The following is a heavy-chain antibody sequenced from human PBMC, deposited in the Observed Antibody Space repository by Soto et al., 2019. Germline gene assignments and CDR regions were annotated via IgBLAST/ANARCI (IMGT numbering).Heavy chain of an antibody. V-gene: IGHV4-59*12. CDR3: ASTHDTSGYYPGY. CDR1: GDSIRSYY. J-gene: IGHJ4*02. Sequence: SETLSLTCNVSGDSIRSYYWSWIRQPPGKGLEWIGTVYYSGSTDCNPSLKSRVTISVDTSKNQFSLKLSSVTAADTAVYYCASTHDTSGYYPGYWGQGTLVTVSS. D-gene: IGHD3-22*01. CDR2: VYYSGST.